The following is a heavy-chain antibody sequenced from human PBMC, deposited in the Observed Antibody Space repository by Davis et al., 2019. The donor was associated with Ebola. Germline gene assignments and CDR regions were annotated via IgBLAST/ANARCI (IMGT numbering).Heavy chain of an antibody. CDR2: INAGNGNT. Sequence: AASVKVSCMASGYTFTSYTMHWVRQAPGQRLEWMGWINAGNGNTKYSQKFQGRVTITRDTSASTAYMELSSLRSEDTAVYYCAREVDSSGRDYWGQGTLVTVSS. J-gene: IGHJ4*02. CDR1: GYTFTSYT. D-gene: IGHD3-22*01. V-gene: IGHV1-3*01. CDR3: AREVDSSGRDY.